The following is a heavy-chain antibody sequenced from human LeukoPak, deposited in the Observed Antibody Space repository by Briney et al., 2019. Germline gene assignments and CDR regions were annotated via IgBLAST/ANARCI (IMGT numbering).Heavy chain of an antibody. CDR2: ISSSSSYI. Sequence: PGGSLRLSCAASGFTFSSYSMNWVRQAPGKGLEWVSSISSSSSYIYYADSVKGRFTISRDNAKNSLYLQMNSLRAEDKAVYYCATIAAAVDYWGQGTLVTVSS. D-gene: IGHD6-13*01. CDR3: ATIAAAVDY. CDR1: GFTFSSYS. V-gene: IGHV3-21*01. J-gene: IGHJ4*02.